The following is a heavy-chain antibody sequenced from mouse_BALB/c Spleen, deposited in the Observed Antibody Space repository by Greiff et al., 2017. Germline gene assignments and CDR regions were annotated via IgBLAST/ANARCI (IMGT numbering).Heavy chain of an antibody. CDR2: ISSGGST. V-gene: IGHV5-6-5*01. J-gene: IGHJ3*01. CDR3: ARGRSIYYDYDAFAY. D-gene: IGHD2-4*01. CDR1: GFTFSSYA. Sequence: EVKLVESGGGLVKPGGSLKLSCAASGFTFSSYAMSWVRQTPEKRLEWVASISSGGSTYYPDSVKGRFTISRDNARNILYLQMSSLRSEDTAMYYCARGRSIYYDYDAFAYWGQGTLVTVSA.